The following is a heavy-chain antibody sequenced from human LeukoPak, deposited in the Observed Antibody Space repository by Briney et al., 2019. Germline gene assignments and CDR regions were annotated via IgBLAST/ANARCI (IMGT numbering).Heavy chain of an antibody. J-gene: IGHJ4*02. CDR3: AKDPNYYDSSGYLENFDY. Sequence: PGGSLRLSCAPSGFTFSSYGMSWVRQAPGKGLEWVSAISGSGGSTYYADSVKGRFTISRDNSKNTLYLQMNSLRAEDTAVYYCAKDPNYYDSSGYLENFDYWGQGTLVTVSS. V-gene: IGHV3-23*01. D-gene: IGHD3-22*01. CDR2: ISGSGGST. CDR1: GFTFSSYG.